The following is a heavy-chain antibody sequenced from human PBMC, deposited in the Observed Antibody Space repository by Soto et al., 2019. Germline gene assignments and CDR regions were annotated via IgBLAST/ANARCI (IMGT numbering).Heavy chain of an antibody. CDR3: AKAQPGYSSYYGMDV. D-gene: IGHD6-13*01. CDR1: GFTFSSYA. Sequence: GGSLRLSCAASGFTFSSYAMSWVRQAPGKGLEWVSAISGSGGSTYYADSVKGRFTISRDNSKSTLYLQMNSLRAEDTAVYYCAKAQPGYSSYYGMDVWGQGTTVTVSS. CDR2: ISGSGGST. V-gene: IGHV3-23*01. J-gene: IGHJ6*02.